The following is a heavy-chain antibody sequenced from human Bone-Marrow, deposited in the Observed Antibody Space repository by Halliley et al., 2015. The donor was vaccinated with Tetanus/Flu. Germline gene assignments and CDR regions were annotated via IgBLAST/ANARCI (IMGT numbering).Heavy chain of an antibody. J-gene: IGHJ4*02. CDR2: IIPISGAA. D-gene: IGHD3-16*01. CDR1: GDTFSPYA. CDR3: ARDPGGRFDY. V-gene: IGHV1-69*01. Sequence: QLVQSGAEVKKPGSSVKVSCKASGDTFSPYAINWVRQAPGQGLEWMGGIIPISGAANYAQKFQGRVTITADASTNTAYMEVTSLRSEDTAVFYCARDPGGRFDYWGQGTLVTVSS.